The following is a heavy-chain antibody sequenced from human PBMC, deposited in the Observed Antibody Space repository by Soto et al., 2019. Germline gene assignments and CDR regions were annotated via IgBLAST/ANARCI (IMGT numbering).Heavy chain of an antibody. CDR1: GFTVSSNY. V-gene: IGHV3-53*01. J-gene: IGHJ4*02. CDR3: ARDLGYYDSSGYLDY. Sequence: GGSLRLSCAASGFTVSSNYMSWVRQAPGKGLEWVSVIYSGGSTYYADSVKGRFTISRDNSKNTLYLQMNSLRAEDTAVYYCARDLGYYDSSGYLDYWGQGTLVTVSS. CDR2: IYSGGST. D-gene: IGHD3-22*01.